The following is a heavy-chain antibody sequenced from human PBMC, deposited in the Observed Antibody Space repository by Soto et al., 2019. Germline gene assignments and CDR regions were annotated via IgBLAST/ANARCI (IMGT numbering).Heavy chain of an antibody. CDR1: GYTFTSYA. D-gene: IGHD2-15*01. CDR2: INAGNGNT. Sequence: QVQLVQSGAEVKKPGASVKVSCKASGYTFTSYAMHWVRQAPGQRLEWMGWINAGNGNTKCSQKFQGRVTITRDTSTSTAYMELSSLRSEDTAVYYCARGPGGPDGPGDYWGQRTLVTVSS. CDR3: ARGPGGPDGPGDY. V-gene: IGHV1-3*01. J-gene: IGHJ4*02.